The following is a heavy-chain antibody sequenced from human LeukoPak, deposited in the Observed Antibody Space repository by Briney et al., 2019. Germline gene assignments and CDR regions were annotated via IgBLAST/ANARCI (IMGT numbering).Heavy chain of an antibody. J-gene: IGHJ5*02. CDR3: ARIAYNSGWDGDWFDP. Sequence: ASVKVSFKASGYTFINNDIHWVRQATGQGLEWMGWMNPNSGNTGYAQKLQGRVTMTRNTSLSTAYMELSSLRSEETAVYYCARIAYNSGWDGDWFDPWGQGTLVTVSS. D-gene: IGHD6-19*01. CDR1: GYTFINND. CDR2: MNPNSGNT. V-gene: IGHV1-8*01.